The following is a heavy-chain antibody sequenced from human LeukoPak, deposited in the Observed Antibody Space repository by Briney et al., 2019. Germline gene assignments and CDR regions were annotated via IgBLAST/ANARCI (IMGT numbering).Heavy chain of an antibody. CDR3: AREDRDRDAFDI. Sequence: GGSLRLSCAASGFAFRKYSIHRVRQAPGKGLEYVSGISRDGGTADYANSVKGRFTISRDNSKNTLYLQMGSLRAEDMAVYYCAREDRDRDAFDIWGQGTMVTVSS. CDR1: GFAFRKYS. D-gene: IGHD5-24*01. CDR2: ISRDGGTA. J-gene: IGHJ3*02. V-gene: IGHV3-64*01.